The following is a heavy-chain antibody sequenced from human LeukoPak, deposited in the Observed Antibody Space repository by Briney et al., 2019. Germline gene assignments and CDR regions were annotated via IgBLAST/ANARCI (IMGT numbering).Heavy chain of an antibody. CDR2: ISGSGGST. Sequence: GGSLRLSCAASEFIFSSYAMSWVRQAPGKGLEWVSGISGSGGSTDYADSVKGRFTISRDNSKNTLYLQMNSLRAEDTAVYYCARDKPANMGYWGQGTLVTVSS. D-gene: IGHD3-16*01. J-gene: IGHJ4*02. CDR1: EFIFSSYA. CDR3: ARDKPANMGY. V-gene: IGHV3-23*01.